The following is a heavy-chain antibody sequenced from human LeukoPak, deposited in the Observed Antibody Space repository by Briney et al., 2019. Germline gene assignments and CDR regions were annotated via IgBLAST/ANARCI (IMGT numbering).Heavy chain of an antibody. D-gene: IGHD2-21*01. V-gene: IGHV4-59*01. J-gene: IGHJ4*02. CDR2: IYYSGST. Sequence: PSETLSLTCTVSGGSISSYYWSWIRQPPGKGLEWIGYIYYSGSTNDNPSLKGRVTISVDTSKNQFSLKLSSVTAADTAVYYCARAMDYSWSFDYWGQGTLVTVSS. CDR1: GGSISSYY. CDR3: ARAMDYSWSFDY.